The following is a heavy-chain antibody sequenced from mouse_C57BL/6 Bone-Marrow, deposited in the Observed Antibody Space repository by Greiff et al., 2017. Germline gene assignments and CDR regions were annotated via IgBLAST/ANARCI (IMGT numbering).Heavy chain of an antibody. Sequence: QVQLQQSGPGLVQPSQSLSITCTVSGFSLTSYGVHWVRQPPGKGLEWLGVIWSGGSTDYNAAFISRLSISKDNSKSQVFFKMNSLQADDTAIYYCATPLWRGAMDYWGQGTSVTVSS. V-gene: IGHV2-4*01. CDR1: GFSLTSYG. CDR2: IWSGGST. D-gene: IGHD1-1*02. CDR3: ATPLWRGAMDY. J-gene: IGHJ4*01.